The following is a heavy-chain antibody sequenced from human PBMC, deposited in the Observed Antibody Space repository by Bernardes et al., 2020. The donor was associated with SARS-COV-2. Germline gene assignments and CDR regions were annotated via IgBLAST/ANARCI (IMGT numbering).Heavy chain of an antibody. V-gene: IGHV4-59*08. CDR3: ARHNEYSAYDSHFDY. D-gene: IGHD5-12*01. CDR1: GGSIISYF. Sequence: SETLSLTCTGSGGSIISYFWSWLRQPTGKGLEWIGYIYYSGSTDYNPSLKSRVTISVDTSKNQFSLKLSSVTAADTAVYYCARHNEYSAYDSHFDYWGQGNLVTVSS. J-gene: IGHJ4*02. CDR2: IYYSGST.